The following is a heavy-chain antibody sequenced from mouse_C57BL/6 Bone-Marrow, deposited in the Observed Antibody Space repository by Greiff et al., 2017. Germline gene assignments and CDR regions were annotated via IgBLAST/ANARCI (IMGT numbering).Heavy chain of an antibody. CDR1: GYTFTSYW. V-gene: IGHV1-64*01. Sequence: QVQLQQPGAELVKPGASVKLSCTASGYTFTSYWMHWVKQRPGQGLEWIGMIHPNSGSTNYNEKFKSKATLTVDKSSSTAYMQLSSLTSEDSAVYYCARGTYYGSSYPDYWGQGTTLTVSS. CDR3: ARGTYYGSSYPDY. CDR2: IHPNSGST. J-gene: IGHJ2*01. D-gene: IGHD1-1*01.